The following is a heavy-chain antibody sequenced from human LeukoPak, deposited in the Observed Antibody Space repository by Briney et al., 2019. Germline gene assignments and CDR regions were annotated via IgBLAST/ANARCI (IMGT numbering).Heavy chain of an antibody. J-gene: IGHJ5*02. CDR2: IYPGDSDT. V-gene: IGHV5-51*01. CDR1: GYSFTSYW. D-gene: IGHD3-10*01. Sequence: GESLKISCKGSGYSFTSYWIGWVRQMPGKGLEWMGIIYPGDSDTRYSPSFQGQVTISAEKSISTAYLQWSSLKASDTAMYYCARQLGSGSYYTWFDPWGQGTLVTVSS. CDR3: ARQLGSGSYYTWFDP.